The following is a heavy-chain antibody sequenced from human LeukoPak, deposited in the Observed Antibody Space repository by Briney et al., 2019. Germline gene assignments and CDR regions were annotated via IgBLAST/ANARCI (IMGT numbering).Heavy chain of an antibody. J-gene: IGHJ4*02. CDR3: AKDGWFFVAPDY. CDR2: ISGSGGST. D-gene: IGHD3/OR15-3a*01. Sequence: GGSLRLSCAASGFTFSSYAMSWVRQAPGKGLEWVSAISGSGGSTYYADSVKGRFTISRDNSKDTLYLQMNSLRAEDTAVYYCAKDGWFFVAPDYWGQGTLVTVSS. V-gene: IGHV3-23*01. CDR1: GFTFSSYA.